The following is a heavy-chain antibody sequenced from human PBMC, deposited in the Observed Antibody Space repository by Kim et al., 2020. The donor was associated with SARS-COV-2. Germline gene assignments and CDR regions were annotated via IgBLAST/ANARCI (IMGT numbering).Heavy chain of an antibody. CDR3: AKDGGYYLA. CDR1: GFTFSSYA. Sequence: GGSLRLSCAASGFTFSSYAMSWVRQAPGKGLEWVSVIYSGGSSTYYADSVKGRFTISRDNSKNTLYLQMNSLRAEDTAVYYCAKDGGYYLAWGQGNLVPV. D-gene: IGHD1-26*01. J-gene: IGHJ5*02. CDR2: IYSGGSST. V-gene: IGHV3-23*03.